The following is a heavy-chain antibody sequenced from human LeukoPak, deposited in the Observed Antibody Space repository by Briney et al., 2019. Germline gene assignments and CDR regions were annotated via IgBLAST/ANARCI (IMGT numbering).Heavy chain of an antibody. CDR1: GGSFSGYY. CDR3: ARGRPPLGGTIFGVAIPDY. CDR2: INHSGST. V-gene: IGHV4-34*01. Sequence: SETLSPTCAVYGGSFSGYYWSWIRQPPGKGLEWIGEINHSGSTNYNPSLKSRVTISVDTSKNQFSLKLSSVTAADTAVYYCARGRPPLGGTIFGVAIPDYWGQGTLVTVSS. D-gene: IGHD3-3*01. J-gene: IGHJ4*02.